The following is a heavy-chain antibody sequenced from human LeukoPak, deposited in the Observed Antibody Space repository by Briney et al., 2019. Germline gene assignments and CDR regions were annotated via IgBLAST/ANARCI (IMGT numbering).Heavy chain of an antibody. J-gene: IGHJ3*02. CDR1: GDIVSSNSAA. CDR2: TYYRSKWYN. CDR3: AREVAAAGTKGDAFDI. D-gene: IGHD6-13*01. Sequence: SQTLSLTCAISGDIVSSNSAAWNWIRQSPSRGLEWLGRTYYRSKWYNGYAVSVKSRITINPDTSKNQFSLQLNSVTPEDTAVYYCAREVAAAGTKGDAFDIWGQGTMVTVSS. V-gene: IGHV6-1*01.